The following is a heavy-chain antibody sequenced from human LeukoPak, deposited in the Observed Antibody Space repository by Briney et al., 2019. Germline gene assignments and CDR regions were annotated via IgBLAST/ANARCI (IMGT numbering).Heavy chain of an antibody. CDR1: GGFISSYY. D-gene: IGHD3-10*01. CDR3: ASTYYYGSGSYLRYYFDY. Sequence: PSETLSLTCTVSGGFISSYYWSWIRQPPGKGLEWIGYIYYSGSTNYNPSLKSRATISVDTSKNQFSLKLSSVTAADTAVYYCASTYYYGSGSYLRYYFDYWGQGTLVTVSS. J-gene: IGHJ4*02. CDR2: IYYSGST. V-gene: IGHV4-59*01.